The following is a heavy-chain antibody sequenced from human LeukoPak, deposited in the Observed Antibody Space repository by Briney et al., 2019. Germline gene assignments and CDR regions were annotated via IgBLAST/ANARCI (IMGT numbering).Heavy chain of an antibody. J-gene: IGHJ4*02. CDR1: GGSISSYY. CDR2: IYTSGST. D-gene: IGHD3-22*01. V-gene: IGHV4-59*01. CDR3: AREYYYDSSGYAGAHFDY. Sequence: TPSETLSLTCTVSGGSISSYYWSWIRQPPGKGLEWIGYIYTSGSTNYNPSLKSRVTISVDTSKNQFSLKLSSVTAADTAVYYCAREYYYDSSGYAGAHFDYWGQGTLVTVSS.